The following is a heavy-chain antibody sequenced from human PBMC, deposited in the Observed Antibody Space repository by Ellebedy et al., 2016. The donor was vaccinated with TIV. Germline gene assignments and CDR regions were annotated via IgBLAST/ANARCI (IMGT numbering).Heavy chain of an antibody. CDR2: IGFDGGNT. D-gene: IGHD2-15*01. CDR1: GYTFTGYY. V-gene: IGHV1-46*01. CDR3: ARELRGTCDY. Sequence: AASVKVSCKASGYTFTGYYMHWLRRAPGQGLEWMGIIGFDGGNTGYRQRFQGRVSLTRDTSTNTAYMELSSLRSEDTAIYYCARELRGTCDYWGQGTLVTVSS. J-gene: IGHJ4*02.